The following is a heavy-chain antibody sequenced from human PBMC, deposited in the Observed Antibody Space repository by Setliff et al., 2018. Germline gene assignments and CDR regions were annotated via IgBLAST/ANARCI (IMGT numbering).Heavy chain of an antibody. CDR2: ISAYNDNT. Sequence: GASVKVSCKTSGYKFNDYAISWMRQAPGQGFEWMGWISAYNDNTKSSQKFQDRITMTTDTTTSTSYMELRSLRSDDTAVYYCARINFYVSSGYYYAPELWGQGTTVTVPS. J-gene: IGHJ4*02. V-gene: IGHV1-18*01. CDR3: ARINFYVSSGYYYAPEL. CDR1: GYKFNDYA. D-gene: IGHD3-22*01.